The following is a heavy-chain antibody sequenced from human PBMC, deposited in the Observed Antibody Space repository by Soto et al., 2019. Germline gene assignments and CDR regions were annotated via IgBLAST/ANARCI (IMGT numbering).Heavy chain of an antibody. D-gene: IGHD3-10*01. CDR2: ISRTGST. CDR3: PKWHPMGP. J-gene: IGHJ5*02. V-gene: IGHV4-4*02. CDR1: GGSIDSSNW. Sequence: SETLSLTCTVSGGSIDSSNWWTWARQPPGKGLEWIGEISRTGSTNYNPSLRGRVTMSVDRSNNQFFLKVNSVIAADTAVYYCPKWHPMGPWGQGILVTVSS.